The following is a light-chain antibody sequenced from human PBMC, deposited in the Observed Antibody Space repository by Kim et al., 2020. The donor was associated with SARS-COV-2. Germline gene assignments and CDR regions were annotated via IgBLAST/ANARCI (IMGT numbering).Light chain of an antibody. CDR3: GTWDSSLSAWV. CDR2: DTN. J-gene: IGLJ3*02. V-gene: IGLV1-51*01. Sequence: GQKVTIYCSGSSSNIGNSYVSWYQQLPGTAPKLLIYDTNKRPSGIPDRFSGSKSGTSATLGITGLQTGDEADYYCGTWDSSLSAWVFGGGTQLTVL. CDR1: SSNIGNSY.